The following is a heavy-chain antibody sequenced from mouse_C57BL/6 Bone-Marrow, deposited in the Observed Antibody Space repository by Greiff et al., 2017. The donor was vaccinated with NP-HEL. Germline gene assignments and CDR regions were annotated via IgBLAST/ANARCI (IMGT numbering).Heavy chain of an antibody. Sequence: QVQLQQPGAELVKPGASVKLSCKASGYTFTSYWMHWVKQRPGQGLEWIGMIHPNSGSTNYNEKFKSKATLTVDKSSSTAYMQLSSLTSEDSAVYYCARIGILWVRRGDYFDDWGQGTTLTVSS. D-gene: IGHD2-14*01. CDR1: GYTFTSYW. J-gene: IGHJ2*01. CDR3: ARIGILWVRRGDYFDD. CDR2: IHPNSGST. V-gene: IGHV1-64*01.